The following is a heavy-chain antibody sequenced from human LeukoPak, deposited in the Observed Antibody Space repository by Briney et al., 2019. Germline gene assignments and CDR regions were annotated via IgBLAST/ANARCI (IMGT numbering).Heavy chain of an antibody. CDR1: GYSFSKYW. Sequence: GESLKISCKGSGYSFSKYWITWVRQTPGKGLEWMGIIYPGDSDTRYSPSFQGQVTISVDKSISTAYLQWSSLKASDTAMYYCARHPPSYFDSSGFDYWGQGTLVTVPS. D-gene: IGHD3-22*01. CDR2: IYPGDSDT. V-gene: IGHV5-51*01. CDR3: ARHPPSYFDSSGFDY. J-gene: IGHJ4*02.